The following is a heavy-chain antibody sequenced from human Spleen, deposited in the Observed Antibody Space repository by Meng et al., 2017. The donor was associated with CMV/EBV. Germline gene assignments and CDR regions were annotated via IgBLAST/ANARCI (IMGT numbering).Heavy chain of an antibody. J-gene: IGHJ5*02. CDR3: ARVPDIVLVPSITGGDP. Sequence: YTFPASRIPCVRQAPGQGLEWMGWISAYSGDTHYAQNLQGRITMTTETSTTTAYMELRSLRSDDTAVYYCARVPDIVLVPSITGGDPWGQGTLVTVSS. V-gene: IGHV1-18*01. D-gene: IGHD2-2*01. CDR2: ISAYSGDT. CDR1: YTFPASR.